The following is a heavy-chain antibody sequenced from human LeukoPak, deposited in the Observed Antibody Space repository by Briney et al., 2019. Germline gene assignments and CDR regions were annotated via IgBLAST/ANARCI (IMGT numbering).Heavy chain of an antibody. D-gene: IGHD3-3*01. V-gene: IGHV3-23*01. CDR3: ARERFTIFGVVTEGYFQH. CDR2: ISGRGGST. J-gene: IGHJ1*01. Sequence: GGSLRLSCAASGFTFSNYAMTWVRQAPGKGLEWVSIISGRGGSTYYADSVKGRFTISRDNAKNSLYLQMNSLRAEDTAVYYCARERFTIFGVVTEGYFQHWGQGTLVTVSS. CDR1: GFTFSNYA.